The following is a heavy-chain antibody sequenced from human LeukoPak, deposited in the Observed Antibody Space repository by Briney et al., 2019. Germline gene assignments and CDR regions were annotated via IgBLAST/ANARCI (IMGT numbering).Heavy chain of an antibody. CDR1: GGSFSGYY. D-gene: IGHD5-24*01. CDR3: ARGGMADY. Sequence: PSETLSLTCAVYGGSFSGYYWSWIRQPPGKGLEWIGEINHSGSTNYNPSLKSRVTISVDTSKNQFSLKLCSVTAADTAVYHCARGGMADYWGQGTLVTVSS. J-gene: IGHJ4*02. V-gene: IGHV4-34*01. CDR2: INHSGST.